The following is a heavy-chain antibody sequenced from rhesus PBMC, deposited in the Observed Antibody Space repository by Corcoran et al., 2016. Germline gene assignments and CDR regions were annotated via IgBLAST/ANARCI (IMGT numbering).Heavy chain of an antibody. V-gene: IGHV3S4*01. CDR3: TRVVLQLLDWLPSLFDY. J-gene: IGHJ4*01. Sequence: EVQLVESGGGLVQPGGSLRLSCAASGFTVSDYYMSWVRQAPGKGLEWVSSISSASRYIYYADSLKGRFTLSRDNAKNSVSLQMNSLKTEATAVYYCTRVVLQLLDWLPSLFDYLGQGVLVTVSS. CDR1: GFTVSDYY. D-gene: IGHD3-3*01. CDR2: ISSASRYI.